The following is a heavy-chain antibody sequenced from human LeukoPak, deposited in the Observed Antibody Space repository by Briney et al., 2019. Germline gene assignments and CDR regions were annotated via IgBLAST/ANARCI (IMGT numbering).Heavy chain of an antibody. CDR3: ARANYGMATTCFDY. J-gene: IGHJ4*02. CDR2: INPNSGGT. D-gene: IGHD5-24*01. Sequence: PGASVQVSCKASGYTFTGYYMHWVRQAPGQGLEWMGRINPNSGGTNYAQKFQGRVTMTRDTSISTAYMELSRLRSDDTAVYYCARANYGMATTCFDYWGQGTLVTVSS. V-gene: IGHV1-2*06. CDR1: GYTFTGYY.